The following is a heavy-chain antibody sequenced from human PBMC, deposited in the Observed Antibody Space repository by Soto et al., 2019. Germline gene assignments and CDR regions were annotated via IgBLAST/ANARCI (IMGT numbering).Heavy chain of an antibody. V-gene: IGHV4-34*01. CDR2: INHSGST. J-gene: IGHJ4*02. CDR1: GGSFSGYY. CDR3: ARAQGLVRGVIIDY. Sequence: QVQLQQWGAGLLKPSETLSLTCAVYGGSFSGYYWSWIRQPPGKGLEWIGEINHSGSTNYNPSLKSRVTISVDTSKNQFSLKLSSVTAADTAVYYCARAQGLVRGVIIDYWGQGTLVTVSS. D-gene: IGHD3-10*01.